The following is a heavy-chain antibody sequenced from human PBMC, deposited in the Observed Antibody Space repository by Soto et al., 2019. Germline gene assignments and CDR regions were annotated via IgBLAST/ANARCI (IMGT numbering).Heavy chain of an antibody. CDR1: GGSISSAAYY. D-gene: IGHD2-2*02. J-gene: IGHJ4*02. Sequence: QVQLQESCPGLVKPSQTLSLTCTVSGGSISSAAYYWSWMRQHPGKGVERFGYISHSGSTYYNLPLKSRVIISVDTSKNQSPLSLTSVTAADTAVYYCAREYTYGSNFFDCWGQGALVTVSS. V-gene: IGHV4-31*03. CDR2: ISHSGST. CDR3: AREYTYGSNFFDC.